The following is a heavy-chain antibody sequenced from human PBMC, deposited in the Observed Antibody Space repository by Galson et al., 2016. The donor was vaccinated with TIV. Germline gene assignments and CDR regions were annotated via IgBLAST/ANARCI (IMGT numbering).Heavy chain of an antibody. D-gene: IGHD3-10*01. CDR2: INDSGST. V-gene: IGHV4-34*01. J-gene: IGHJ4*02. CDR1: GGSFSNYY. Sequence: ETLSLTCAVYGGSFSNYYWNWIRHSPGRGLEWIGEINDSGSTKYNPSLKSRVSISVDTSKNQFSLRLTSVNAADTAVYYCARGRYLRTHYYGSGRDFDYWAQGTLVTVSS. CDR3: ARGRYLRTHYYGSGRDFDY.